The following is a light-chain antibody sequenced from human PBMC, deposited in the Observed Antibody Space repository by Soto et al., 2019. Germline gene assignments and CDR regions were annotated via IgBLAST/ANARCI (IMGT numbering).Light chain of an antibody. CDR2: EGS. V-gene: IGLV2-23*01. CDR1: SSDIGSYNL. CDR3: CSYAGSDTWV. Sequence: QPVLTQPASVSGSPGQSITISCSGTSSDIGSYNLVSWYQQHPGKAPKLMIYEGSERPSGVSNRFSGSKSGNTASLTISGLQAEDEADYYCCSYAGSDTWVFGGGTKVTVL. J-gene: IGLJ3*02.